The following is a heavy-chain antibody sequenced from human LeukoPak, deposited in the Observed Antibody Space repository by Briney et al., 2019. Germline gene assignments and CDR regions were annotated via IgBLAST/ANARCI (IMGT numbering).Heavy chain of an antibody. J-gene: IGHJ6*03. CDR1: GGSIGSYY. V-gene: IGHV4-34*01. CDR3: ARIGRIAARRYYYYYMDV. D-gene: IGHD6-6*01. CDR2: INHSGST. Sequence: SETLSLTCTVSGGSIGSYYWSWIRQPPGKGLEWIGEINHSGSTNYNPSLKSRVTISVDTSKNQFSLKLSSVTAADTAVYYCARIGRIAARRYYYYYMDVWGKGTTVTVSS.